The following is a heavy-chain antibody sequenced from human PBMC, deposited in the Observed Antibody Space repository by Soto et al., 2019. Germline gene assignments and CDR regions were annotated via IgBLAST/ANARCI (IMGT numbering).Heavy chain of an antibody. CDR3: ARGGYSGYDYDY. Sequence: ASVKVSCQASGYTFTSYDINWVRQATGQGLEWMGWMNPNSGNTGYAQKFQGRVTMTRNTSISTAYMELSSLRSEDTAVYYCARGGYSGYDYDYWGQGTLVTVSS. J-gene: IGHJ4*02. D-gene: IGHD5-12*01. CDR1: GYTFTSYD. V-gene: IGHV1-8*01. CDR2: MNPNSGNT.